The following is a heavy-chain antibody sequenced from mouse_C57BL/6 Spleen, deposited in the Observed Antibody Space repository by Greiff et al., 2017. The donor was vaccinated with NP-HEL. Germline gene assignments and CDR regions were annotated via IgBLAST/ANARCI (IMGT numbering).Heavy chain of an antibody. V-gene: IGHV2-2*01. CDR2: IWSGGST. J-gene: IGHJ4*01. CDR1: GFSLTSYG. Sequence: QVQLQQSGPGLVQPSQSLSITCTVSGFSLTSYGVHWVRQSPGKGLEWLGVIWSGGSTDYNAAFISRLSISKDNSKSQVFFKMNSLQADDTAIYYCARKITGNDVPYAMDYWGQGTSVTVSS. D-gene: IGHD2-2*01. CDR3: ARKITGNDVPYAMDY.